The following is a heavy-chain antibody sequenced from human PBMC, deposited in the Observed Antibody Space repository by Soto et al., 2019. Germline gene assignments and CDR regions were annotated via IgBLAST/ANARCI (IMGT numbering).Heavy chain of an antibody. CDR1: GGSFSGYY. CDR2: INHSGST. Sequence: PSETLSLTCAVYGGSFSGYYWSWIRQPPGKGLEWIGEINHSGSTNYNPSLKSRVTISVDTSKNQFSLKLSSVTAADTAVYYCARWTGRIAVAGTGFDYWGQGTLVTVSS. J-gene: IGHJ4*02. D-gene: IGHD6-19*01. V-gene: IGHV4-34*01. CDR3: ARWTGRIAVAGTGFDY.